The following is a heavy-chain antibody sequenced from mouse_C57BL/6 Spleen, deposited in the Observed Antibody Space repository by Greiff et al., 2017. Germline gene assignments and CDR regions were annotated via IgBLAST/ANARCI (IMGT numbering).Heavy chain of an antibody. V-gene: IGHV1-64*01. CDR1: GYTFTSYW. CDR2: IHPNSGST. CDR3: AREGHYYGSRYYFDY. J-gene: IGHJ2*01. Sequence: QVQLQQPGAELVKPGASVKLSCKASGYTFTSYWMHWVKQRPGQGLEWIGMIHPNSGSTNYNEKFKSKATLTVDKSSSTAYMQLSSLTSEDSAVYYCAREGHYYGSRYYFDYWGQGTTLTVSS. D-gene: IGHD1-1*01.